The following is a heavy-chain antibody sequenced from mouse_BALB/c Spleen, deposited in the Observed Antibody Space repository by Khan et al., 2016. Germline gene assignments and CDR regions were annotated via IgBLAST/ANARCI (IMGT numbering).Heavy chain of an antibody. CDR3: ARSPHDYDVGFAY. D-gene: IGHD2-4*01. CDR1: GFNIKDTY. CDR2: IDPANGNT. V-gene: IGHV14-3*02. J-gene: IGHJ3*01. Sequence: VQLQQPGAELVKPGASVKLSCTASGFNIKDTYMHWVKQRPEQGLEWIGRIDPANGNTKYDPKFQGKATITADTSSNTAYLQLSSLTSEDTAVXYCARSPHDYDVGFAYWGQGTLVTVSA.